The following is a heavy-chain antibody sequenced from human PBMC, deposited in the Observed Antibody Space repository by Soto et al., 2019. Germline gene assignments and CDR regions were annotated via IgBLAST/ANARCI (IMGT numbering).Heavy chain of an antibody. CDR2: IRSKPYGGTT. J-gene: IGHJ4*02. Sequence: SGGSLRLSCTTFGFTFEDYGINWFRQAPGKGLEWVGFIRSKPYGGTTEYAASVKGRFTISRDVSKTIAYLQMNSLKIEDTGLYYCTRMDSGYAIFDDWGQGTLVTVSS. CDR1: GFTFEDYG. CDR3: TRMDSGYAIFDD. V-gene: IGHV3-49*03. D-gene: IGHD5-12*01.